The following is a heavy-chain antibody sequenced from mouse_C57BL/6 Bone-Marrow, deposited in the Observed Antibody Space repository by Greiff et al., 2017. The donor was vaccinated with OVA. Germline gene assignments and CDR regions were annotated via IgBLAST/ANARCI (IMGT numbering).Heavy chain of an antibody. D-gene: IGHD1-1*01. CDR2: IDPSDSYT. CDR3: AREEDYYGSSTFY. Sequence: VQLQQPGAELVKPGASVKLSCKASGYTLTSYWMQWVKQRPGQGLEWIGEIDPSDSYTNYNQKFKGKATLTVDTSSSTAYMQLSSLTSEDSAVYYCAREEDYYGSSTFYWGQGTLVTVSA. V-gene: IGHV1-50*01. CDR1: GYTLTSYW. J-gene: IGHJ3*01.